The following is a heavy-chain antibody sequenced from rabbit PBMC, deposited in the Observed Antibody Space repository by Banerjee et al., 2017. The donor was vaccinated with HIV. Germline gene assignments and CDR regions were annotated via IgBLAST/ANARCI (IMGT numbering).Heavy chain of an antibody. CDR1: GFDLSSYYY. J-gene: IGHJ4*01. V-gene: IGHV1S45*01. Sequence: QQQLEESGGGLVKPEGSLTLTCKASGFDLSSYYYMCWVRQAPGKGLEWIACINTSSGKIWYASWAKGRFTISKTSSTTVTLQMTSLTAADTATYFCARVGYGDYGYDYTTTGYFKLWGPGTLVTV. D-gene: IGHD6-1*01. CDR3: ARVGYGDYGYDYTTTGYFKL. CDR2: INTSSGKI.